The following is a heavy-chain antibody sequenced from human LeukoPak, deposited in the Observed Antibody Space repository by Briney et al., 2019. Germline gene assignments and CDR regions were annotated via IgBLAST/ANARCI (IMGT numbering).Heavy chain of an antibody. D-gene: IGHD2-2*01. V-gene: IGHV3-15*01. CDR1: GFTFSSYW. J-gene: IGHJ6*02. Sequence: GGSLRLSCAASGFTFSSYWMSWVRQAPGKGLEWVGRIKSKTDGGTTDYAAPVKGRFTISRDDSKNTLYLQMNSLRAEDTAVYYCAREGRSGSTSASASGMDVWGQGTTVTVSS. CDR3: AREGRSGSTSASASGMDV. CDR2: IKSKTDGGTT.